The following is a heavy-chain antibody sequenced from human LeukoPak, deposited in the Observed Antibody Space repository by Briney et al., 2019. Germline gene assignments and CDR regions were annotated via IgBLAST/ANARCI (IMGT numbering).Heavy chain of an antibody. D-gene: IGHD5-12*01. CDR2: MNPNSGST. CDR3: ARGRSTGYPYYFEY. Sequence: ASVKVSRKASGYTFTSYDINWVRQATGQGLEWMGWMNPNSGSTGYAQKFQGRVTITRNTSISTAYMELSGLRSEDTAVYYCARGRSTGYPYYFEYWGQGTLVTVSS. J-gene: IGHJ4*02. V-gene: IGHV1-8*03. CDR1: GYTFTSYD.